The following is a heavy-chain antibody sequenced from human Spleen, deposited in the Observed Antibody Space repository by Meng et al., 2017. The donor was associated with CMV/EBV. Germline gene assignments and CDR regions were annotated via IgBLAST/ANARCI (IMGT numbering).Heavy chain of an antibody. CDR1: GYTFSGYQ. V-gene: IGHV1-2*02. CDR2: ISPHGGGT. Sequence: CKASGYTFSGYQIHWVRQAPGQGLEWMRWISPHGGGTKYSQRFQGRVTMTTDTSISTAYMELTRLRSDDTAIYYCARPYYGSGSFEHWGQGTLVTVSS. D-gene: IGHD3-10*01. J-gene: IGHJ4*02. CDR3: ARPYYGSGSFEH.